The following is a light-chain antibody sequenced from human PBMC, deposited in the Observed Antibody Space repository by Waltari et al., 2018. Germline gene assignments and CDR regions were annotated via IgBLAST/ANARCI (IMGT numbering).Light chain of an antibody. J-gene: IGLJ1*01. CDR2: DVT. V-gene: IGLV2-14*03. CDR1: SGDLGAHHP. Sequence: SALTQSASVSGSPGQSIAISCTGTSGDLGAHHPVPWYQQYPGKAPKLMIYDVTKRPSGVSDRFSGSKSGNTASLTISGLQAEDEADYYCCSYTTTLTYVFGSGTKVTVL. CDR3: CSYTTTLTYV.